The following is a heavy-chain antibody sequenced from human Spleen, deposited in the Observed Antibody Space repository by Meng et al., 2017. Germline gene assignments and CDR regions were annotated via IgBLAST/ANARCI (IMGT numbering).Heavy chain of an antibody. Sequence: KVSCKGSGYTFTTNWIGWVRQMPGKGLEWMGIIYPGDSDTRYGPSFQGQVTISVDKSISTAYLQWSSLKASDTAIYYCATKGGNSGSYHDAFDIWGQGTMVTVSS. CDR1: GYTFTTNW. CDR2: IYPGDSDT. J-gene: IGHJ3*02. V-gene: IGHV5-51*01. D-gene: IGHD1-26*01. CDR3: ATKGGNSGSYHDAFDI.